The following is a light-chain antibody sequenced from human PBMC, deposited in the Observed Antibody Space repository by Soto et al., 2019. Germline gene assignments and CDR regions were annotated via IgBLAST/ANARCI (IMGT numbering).Light chain of an antibody. CDR3: QQRINWPLT. CDR2: DAS. CDR1: QSVSSF. V-gene: IGKV3-11*01. Sequence: IVLTQSPATLSLSPGERATLSCRASQSVSSFLAWYQQKPGQAPRLLIYDASNRATGIPTRFSGSGSGTDFTLTISSLEPEDFAVYYCQQRINWPLTFGGGTKVEIK. J-gene: IGKJ4*01.